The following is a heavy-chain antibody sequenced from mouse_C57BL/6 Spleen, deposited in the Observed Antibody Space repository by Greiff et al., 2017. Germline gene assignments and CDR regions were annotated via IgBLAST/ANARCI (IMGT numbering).Heavy chain of an antibody. CDR1: GFTFSSYA. D-gene: IGHD2-12*01. CDR2: ISDGGSYT. V-gene: IGHV5-4*01. CDR3: VTDYDGYYFDY. J-gene: IGHJ2*01. Sequence: EVQLVESGGGLVKPGGSLKLSCAASGFTFSSYAMSWVRQTPEKRLEWVATISDGGSYTYYPDNVKGRFTISRDNAKNNLYLQMSHLKSEDTAMYYCVTDYDGYYFDYWGQGTTLTVSS.